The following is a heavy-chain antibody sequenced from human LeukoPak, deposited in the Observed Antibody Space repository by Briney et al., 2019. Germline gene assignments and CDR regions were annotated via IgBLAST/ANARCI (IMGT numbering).Heavy chain of an antibody. D-gene: IGHD1-26*01. CDR2: IYSGGDT. CDR3: ARRSGEGYFDC. J-gene: IGHJ4*02. V-gene: IGHV3-66*01. CDR1: GFTVSSNY. Sequence: GGSLRLSCAASGFTVSSNYMTWVRQAPGKGLEWLSVIYSGGDTYYADSVKGRFTISRDNSKSTLYLQMNGLRAEDTAVYYCARRSGEGYFDCWGQGTLVTVSS.